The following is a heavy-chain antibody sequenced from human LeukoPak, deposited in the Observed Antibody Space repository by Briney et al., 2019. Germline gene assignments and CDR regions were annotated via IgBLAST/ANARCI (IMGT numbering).Heavy chain of an antibody. Sequence: QPGGSLRLSCAASGFTFSTYWMHWVRQAPGKGPVWVSAIKEDGTYTSYADSVKGRFTISRDNAKNTLYLQINSLRAEDTALYYCTRDLTTYGAFAIWGQGTMVTVSS. CDR3: TRDLTTYGAFAI. CDR2: IKEDGTYT. V-gene: IGHV3-74*01. J-gene: IGHJ3*02. D-gene: IGHD2/OR15-2a*01. CDR1: GFTFSTYW.